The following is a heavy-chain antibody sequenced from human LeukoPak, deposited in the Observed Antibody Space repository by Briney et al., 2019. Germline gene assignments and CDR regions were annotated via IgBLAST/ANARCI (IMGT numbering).Heavy chain of an antibody. J-gene: IGHJ4*02. CDR1: GLTFSSDS. CDR2: INADGTST. Sequence: GGSLRLSCAASGLTFSSDSMVWVRQAPGKGLVWVSYINADGTSTTYADSVKGRFTISRDNAKKTVYLQMNSLTSEDTAVYYCARNWDGLGLWGQGTLVTVSS. D-gene: IGHD3-16*01. CDR3: ARNWDGLGL. V-gene: IGHV3-74*01.